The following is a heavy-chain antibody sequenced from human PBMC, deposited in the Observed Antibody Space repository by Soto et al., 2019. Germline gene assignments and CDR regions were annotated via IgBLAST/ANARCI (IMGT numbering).Heavy chain of an antibody. V-gene: IGHV3-23*01. J-gene: IGHJ4*02. Sequence: EVQVLDSGGGLVQPGGSLRLYCAASGFTFNTYAMNWVRQAPGKGLEWVATISATGGSTYYADSVKGRFTISRDNSKNTLYLQMNGLRVEDTAVYYCAKDRLAGNFDYWGQGTQVTVSS. CDR3: AKDRLAGNFDY. CDR1: GFTFNTYA. CDR2: ISATGGST.